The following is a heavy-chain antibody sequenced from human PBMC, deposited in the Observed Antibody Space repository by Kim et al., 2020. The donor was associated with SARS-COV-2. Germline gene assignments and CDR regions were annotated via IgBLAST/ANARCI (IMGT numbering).Heavy chain of an antibody. D-gene: IGHD6-13*01. CDR3: ARPGIAADAFDI. Sequence: YRPSFQGHVTISADKSISTAYLQWSSLKASDTAMYYCARPGIAADAFDIWGQGTMVTVSS. J-gene: IGHJ3*02. V-gene: IGHV5-10-1*01.